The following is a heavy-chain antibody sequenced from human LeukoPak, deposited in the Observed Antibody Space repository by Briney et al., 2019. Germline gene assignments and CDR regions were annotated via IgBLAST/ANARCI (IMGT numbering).Heavy chain of an antibody. Sequence: PGGSLRLSRTASGFTFGDYAMAWVRQAPGKGLEWVGFIRSKSYGGTTEYAASVKGRFTISRDDSKSIAYLQMNSLKTEDTAVYYCSRGPYCSSGSCYPDPDAFDIWGQGTVVTFSS. D-gene: IGHD2-15*01. CDR2: IRSKSYGGTT. CDR3: SRGPYCSSGSCYPDPDAFDI. J-gene: IGHJ3*02. V-gene: IGHV3-49*04. CDR1: GFTFGDYA.